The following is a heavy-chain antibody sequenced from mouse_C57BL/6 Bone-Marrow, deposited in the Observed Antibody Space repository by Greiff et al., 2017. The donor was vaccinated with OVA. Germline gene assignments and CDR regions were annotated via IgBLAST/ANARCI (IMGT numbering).Heavy chain of an antibody. D-gene: IGHD2-14*01. V-gene: IGHV14-4*01. CDR3: TIGSYYFDY. J-gene: IGHJ2*01. Sequence: VQLQQSGAELVRPGASVKLSCTASGFNIKDDYMHWVKQRPEQGLEWIGWIDPENGDTEYASKFQGKATIIADTSSNTAYLQLSSLTSEDTAVYYCTIGSYYFDYWGQGTTLTVSS. CDR1: GFNIKDDY. CDR2: IDPENGDT.